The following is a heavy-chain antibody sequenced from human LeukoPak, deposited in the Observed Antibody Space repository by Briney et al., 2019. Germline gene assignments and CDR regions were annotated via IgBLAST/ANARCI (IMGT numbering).Heavy chain of an antibody. CDR2: ISYDGSNK. CDR1: GFTFSSYA. Sequence: GGSLRLSCAASGFTFSSYAMHWVRQAPGKGLEWVAVISYDGSNKYYADSVKGRFTISRDNSKNTLYLQMNSLRAEDTAVYYCVYRIAGGWDFAYWGQGTLVTVSS. V-gene: IGHV3-30-3*01. CDR3: VYRIAGGWDFAY. D-gene: IGHD6-13*01. J-gene: IGHJ4*02.